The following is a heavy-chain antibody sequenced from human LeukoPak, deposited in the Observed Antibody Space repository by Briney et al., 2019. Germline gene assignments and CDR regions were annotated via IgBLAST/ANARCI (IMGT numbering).Heavy chain of an antibody. CDR1: GGSISSGGYY. V-gene: IGHV4-30-2*01. J-gene: IGHJ5*02. CDR2: IYHSGST. CDR3: ARDNGGSSSSWFDP. D-gene: IGHD6-6*01. Sequence: SQTLSLTCTVSGGSISSGGYYWSWIRQPPGKGLEWIGYIYHSGSTYYHPSLKSRVTISVDRSKNQFSLKLSSVTAADTAVYYCARDNGGSSSSWFDPWGQGTLVTVSS.